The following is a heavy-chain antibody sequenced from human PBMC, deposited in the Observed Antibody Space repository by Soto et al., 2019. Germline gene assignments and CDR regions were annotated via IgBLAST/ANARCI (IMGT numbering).Heavy chain of an antibody. Sequence: GGSLILSCAASGFTFSSYSMNWVRQAPGKGLEWVSVIYGGDSTYYTDSVKGRFTVSRDSSKNTMYLQMNSLRVEDTAVYYCARDYITYGMDVWGQGTTVTVSS. CDR1: GFTFSSYS. CDR3: ARDYITYGMDV. D-gene: IGHD3-10*01. V-gene: IGHV3-66*01. J-gene: IGHJ6*02. CDR2: IYGGDST.